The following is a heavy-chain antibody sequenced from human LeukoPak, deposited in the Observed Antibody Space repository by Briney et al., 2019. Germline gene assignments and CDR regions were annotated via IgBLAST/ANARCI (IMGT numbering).Heavy chain of an antibody. J-gene: IGHJ4*02. CDR1: GFTFSTYS. Sequence: HPGRSLRLSCAASGFTFSTYSMNWVRQAPGKGLEWISYISGSGSTIYDADSVKGRFTISRDNARNSLYLQMNSLRAEDTAVYYCARDFYGDYSFDYWGQGTLVTVSS. CDR2: ISGSGSTI. D-gene: IGHD4-17*01. V-gene: IGHV3-48*01. CDR3: ARDFYGDYSFDY.